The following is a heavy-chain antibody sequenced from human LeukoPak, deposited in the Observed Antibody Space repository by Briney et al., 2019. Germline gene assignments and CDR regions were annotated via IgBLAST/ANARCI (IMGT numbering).Heavy chain of an antibody. CDR3: ARDSSGWLGPDY. J-gene: IGHJ4*02. CDR1: GFTFSSYG. CDR2: IWYDGSNK. V-gene: IGHV3-33*01. Sequence: GGSLRLSCAASGFTFSSYGMHWVRQAPGKGLEWVAVIWYDGSNKYYADSVKGRFTISRDNSKNTMYLQMNSLRAEDTAVYYCARDSSGWLGPDYWGQGTLVTVSS. D-gene: IGHD6-19*01.